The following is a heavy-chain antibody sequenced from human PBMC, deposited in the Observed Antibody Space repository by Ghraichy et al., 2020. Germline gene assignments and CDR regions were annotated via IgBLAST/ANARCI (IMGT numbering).Heavy chain of an antibody. V-gene: IGHV3-21*01. D-gene: IGHD6-13*01. CDR2: ISSSSYI. CDR1: GFTFSSYS. Sequence: GGSLRLSCAASGFTFSSYSMNWVRQAPGKGLEWVSSISSSSYIYYADSVKGRFTISRDNAKNSLYLQMNSLRAEDTAVYYCAGLAAATNDAFDIWGQGTMVTVSS. CDR3: AGLAAATNDAFDI. J-gene: IGHJ3*02.